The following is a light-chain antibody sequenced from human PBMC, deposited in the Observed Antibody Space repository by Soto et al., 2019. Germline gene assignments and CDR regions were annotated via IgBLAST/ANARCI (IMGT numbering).Light chain of an antibody. CDR2: DAS. CDR1: QTIRRW. Sequence: DIEMTQSPSTLSASVGDRVTITCRASQTIRRWLAWYQQRPGKAPKVLIYDASTLESGVPARFSGSGSETEFTLTISSLQPEDSATYYCQRYKSDPWTFGQGTKVEIK. J-gene: IGKJ1*01. V-gene: IGKV1-5*01. CDR3: QRYKSDPWT.